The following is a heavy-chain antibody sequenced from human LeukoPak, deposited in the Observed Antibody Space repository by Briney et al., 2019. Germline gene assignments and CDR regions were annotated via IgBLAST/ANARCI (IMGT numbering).Heavy chain of an antibody. Sequence: SETLSLTCTVSGGSISSYYWSWIRQPPGKGLEWIGYIYYSGSTNYNPSLKSRVTISVDTSKNQFSLKLSSVTAADTAVYYCARVQDSGYFDYWGQGTLVTVCS. CDR2: IYYSGST. D-gene: IGHD1-26*01. CDR3: ARVQDSGYFDY. J-gene: IGHJ4*02. CDR1: GGSISSYY. V-gene: IGHV4-59*01.